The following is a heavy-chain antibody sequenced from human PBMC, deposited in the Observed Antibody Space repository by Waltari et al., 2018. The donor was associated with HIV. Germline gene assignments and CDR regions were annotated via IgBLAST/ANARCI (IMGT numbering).Heavy chain of an antibody. D-gene: IGHD1-26*01. CDR1: GFTFSTYE. CDR3: ARDGSSYYGLDY. J-gene: IGHJ4*02. CDR2: ISSSCSTI. Sequence: EVQVVASGGGLVQPGGSLRLSIAASGFTFSTYEMNWVRQAPGKGLEWVSYISSSCSTIYYADSVKGRFTISRDNAKNSLYLQMNSLRAEDTAVYFCARDGSSYYGLDYWGRGTLVTVSS. V-gene: IGHV3-48*03.